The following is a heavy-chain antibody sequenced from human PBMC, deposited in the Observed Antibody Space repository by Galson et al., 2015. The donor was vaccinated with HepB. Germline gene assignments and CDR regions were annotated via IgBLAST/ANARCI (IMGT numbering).Heavy chain of an antibody. CDR1: GHTFTNYG. Sequence: SVKVSCKASGHTFTNYGITWVRQAPGQGLEWMGGIVAYSGHTNYAQNLPGRVTMTTDTSTSTAYMELRSLRSDDSATYYCARWRPYCVSTNCYLYDYYGMDLWGQGTTVTVSS. J-gene: IGHJ6*02. D-gene: IGHD2-2*01. CDR2: IVAYSGHT. CDR3: ARWRPYCVSTNCYLYDYYGMDL. V-gene: IGHV1-18*01.